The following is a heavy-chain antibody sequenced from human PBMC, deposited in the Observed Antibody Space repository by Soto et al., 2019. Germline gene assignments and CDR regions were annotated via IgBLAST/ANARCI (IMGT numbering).Heavy chain of an antibody. V-gene: IGHV3-53*01. CDR1: GFTVSSNY. J-gene: IGHJ4*02. D-gene: IGHD3-3*01. CDR3: ARDRRDFWSGALDY. CDR2: IYSGGST. Sequence: GGSLSLSCAASGFTVSSNYMSWVRQAPGKGLEWVSVIYSGGSTYYADSVKGRFTISRDNSKNTLYLQMNSLRAEDTAVYYCARDRRDFWSGALDYWGQGALVTVSS.